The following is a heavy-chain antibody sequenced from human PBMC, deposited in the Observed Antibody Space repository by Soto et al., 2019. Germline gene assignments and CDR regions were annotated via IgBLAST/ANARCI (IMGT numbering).Heavy chain of an antibody. V-gene: IGHV3-11*06. CDR3: EGDPNNSSWWWLDP. D-gene: IGHD6-19*01. CDR1: GFTFSDYY. J-gene: IGHJ5*02. Sequence: QVQLVESGGGLVKPGGSLRLSCAGSGFTFSDYYMTWIRQAPGKGLEWVSYISYGRSYTNYADSVKGRFTISRDNAKNSLFLQMNNRRTEYTAVYFCEGDPNNSSWWWLDPWGRGALVTVSS. CDR2: ISYGRSYT.